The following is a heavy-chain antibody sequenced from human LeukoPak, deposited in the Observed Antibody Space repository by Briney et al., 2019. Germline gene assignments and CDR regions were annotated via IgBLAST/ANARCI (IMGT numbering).Heavy chain of an antibody. CDR3: ARELTMVRGVLYNWFDP. CDR1: GGSISSGSYY. CDR2: IYTSGST. V-gene: IGHV4-61*02. D-gene: IGHD3-10*01. Sequence: SETLSLTCTVSGGSISSGSYYLSWIRQRAGKGLEWVGRIYTSGSTNYNPSLKSRVTISVDTSKNQFSLKLSSVTAADTAVYYCARELTMVRGVLYNWFDPWGQGTLVTVFS. J-gene: IGHJ5*02.